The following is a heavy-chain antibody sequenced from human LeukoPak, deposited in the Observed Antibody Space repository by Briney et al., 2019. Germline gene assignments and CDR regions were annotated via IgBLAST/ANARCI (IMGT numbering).Heavy chain of an antibody. Sequence: PVGSLRLSCAASGFSVSSNYMSWVRQAPGKGLESVADIYSGDSTNYTDSVKGRFTISRDKSKNTVYLQMNSLRAEDTAVYYCARKTSEPYYYGSGSPDFDYWGQGTLVTVSS. CDR1: GFSVSSNY. CDR3: ARKTSEPYYYGSGSPDFDY. V-gene: IGHV3-53*01. D-gene: IGHD3-10*01. CDR2: IYSGDST. J-gene: IGHJ4*02.